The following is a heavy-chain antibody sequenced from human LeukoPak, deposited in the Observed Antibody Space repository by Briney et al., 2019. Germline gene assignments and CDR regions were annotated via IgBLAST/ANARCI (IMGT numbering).Heavy chain of an antibody. J-gene: IGHJ2*01. Sequence: GRSLRLSCAASGFTFSSYSMNWVRQAPGKGLEWVSYISSSSSTIYYADSVKGRFTISRDNAKNSLYLQMNSLRAEDTAVYYCARDDYCGGDCYRYFDLWGRGTLVTVSS. CDR1: GFTFSSYS. CDR2: ISSSSSTI. D-gene: IGHD2-21*02. CDR3: ARDDYCGGDCYRYFDL. V-gene: IGHV3-48*01.